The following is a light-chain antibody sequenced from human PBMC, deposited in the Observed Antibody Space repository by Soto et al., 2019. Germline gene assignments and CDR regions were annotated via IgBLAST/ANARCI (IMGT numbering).Light chain of an antibody. Sequence: IVMTQSPATLSMSPGERATLSCRASQSLNRDLAWYQQKPGQSPRLLIFGASIRATGIPARFSGSGSGTDFTLTISRLEPEDFAVYYCQQYGSSPPLTFGGGTKVDIK. CDR2: GAS. J-gene: IGKJ4*01. CDR3: QQYGSSPPLT. V-gene: IGKV3-20*01. CDR1: QSLNRD.